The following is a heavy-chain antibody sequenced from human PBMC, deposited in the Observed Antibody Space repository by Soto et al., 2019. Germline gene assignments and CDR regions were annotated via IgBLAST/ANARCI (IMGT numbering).Heavy chain of an antibody. CDR1: GFTFDDYA. D-gene: IGHD3-3*01. CDR3: AKEPTRWSAYRRYFDY. V-gene: IGHV3-9*01. Sequence: PGGSLRLSCAASGFTFDDYAMHWVRQAPGKGLEWVSGISWNSGSIGYADSVKGRFTISRDNAKNSLYLQMNSLRAEDTASYYCAKEPTRWSAYRRYFDYWGQGT. CDR2: ISWNSGSI. J-gene: IGHJ4*02.